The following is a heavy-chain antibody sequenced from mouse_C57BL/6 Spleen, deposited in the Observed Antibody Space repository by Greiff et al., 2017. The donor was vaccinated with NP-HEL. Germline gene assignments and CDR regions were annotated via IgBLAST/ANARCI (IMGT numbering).Heavy chain of an antibody. CDR2: IDPSDSYT. V-gene: IGHV1-50*01. CDR3: ARAGGTYDLRGPWFAY. D-gene: IGHD2-3*01. Sequence: QVQLQQPGAELVKPGASVKLSCKASGYTFTSYWMQWVKQRPGQGLEWIGEIDPSDSYTNYNQKFKGKATLTVDTSSSTADMQLSSRTSEASAVYYGARAGGTYDLRGPWFAYWGQGTLVTVSA. J-gene: IGHJ3*01. CDR1: GYTFTSYW.